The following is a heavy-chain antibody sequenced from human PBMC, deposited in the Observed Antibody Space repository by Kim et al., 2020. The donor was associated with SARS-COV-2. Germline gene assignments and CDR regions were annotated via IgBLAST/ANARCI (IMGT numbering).Heavy chain of an antibody. V-gene: IGHV5-51*01. Sequence: YSPSFQGQVTISADKSISTAYLQWSSLKASDTAMYYCARAVADPWGWFDPWGQGTLVTVSS. CDR3: ARAVADPWGWFDP. D-gene: IGHD6-19*01. J-gene: IGHJ5*02.